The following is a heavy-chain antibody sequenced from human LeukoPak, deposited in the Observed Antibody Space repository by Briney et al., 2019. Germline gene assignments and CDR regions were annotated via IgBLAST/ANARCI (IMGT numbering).Heavy chain of an antibody. V-gene: IGHV3-23*01. CDR2: ISGSGGST. CDR3: AKDQYYDFWSGYFYAFDI. CDR1: GFTFSSYA. Sequence: GGSLRLSCAASGFTFSSYAMSWVRQAPGKGLEWVSAISGSGGSTYYADSVKGRFTISRDNSKNTLYLQMNSLRAEDTAVYYCAKDQYYDFWSGYFYAFDIWGQGTMVTVSS. D-gene: IGHD3-3*01. J-gene: IGHJ3*02.